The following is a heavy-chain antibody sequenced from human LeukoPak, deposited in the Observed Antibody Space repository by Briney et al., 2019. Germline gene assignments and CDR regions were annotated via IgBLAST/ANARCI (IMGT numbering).Heavy chain of an antibody. CDR2: ISYDGSNK. V-gene: IGHV3-30*18. CDR1: GFTFSSYS. Sequence: PGGSLRLSCAASGFTFSSYSMNWVRQAPGKGLEWVAVISYDGSNKYYADSVKGRFTISRDNSKNTLYLQMNSLRAEDTAVYYCAKQGRLLWFGELLNGNFDYWGQGTLVTVSS. J-gene: IGHJ4*02. CDR3: AKQGRLLWFGELLNGNFDY. D-gene: IGHD3-10*01.